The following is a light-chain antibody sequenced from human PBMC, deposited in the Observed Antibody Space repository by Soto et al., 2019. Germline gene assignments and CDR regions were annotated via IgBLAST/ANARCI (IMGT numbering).Light chain of an antibody. Sequence: QSALTQPASVSGSPGQSITISCTGTSSDVGGYNFVSWYQQHPGKVPKLMIFDVNRRPSGVSDRFSGSKSGNTASLTISGLQAEDEGDYYCCTYSSSSTHVFGSGTKLTVL. CDR1: SSDVGGYNF. CDR3: CTYSSSSTHV. V-gene: IGLV2-14*03. CDR2: DVN. J-gene: IGLJ1*01.